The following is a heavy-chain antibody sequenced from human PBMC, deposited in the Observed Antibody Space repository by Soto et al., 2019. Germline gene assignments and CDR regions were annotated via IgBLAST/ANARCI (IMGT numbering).Heavy chain of an antibody. CDR3: ARYLEDGFHYWFDP. J-gene: IGHJ5*02. V-gene: IGHV5-51*01. Sequence: SLKISCKVSGYSFTSFWIAWVRQRPGKGLEWMGIIWPGDSDTRYSPSFQGQVTISADKSITTAYLQWRSLKASDTAMYFCARYLEDGFHYWFDPWGQGTQVTVSS. D-gene: IGHD2-15*01. CDR2: IWPGDSDT. CDR1: GYSFTSFW.